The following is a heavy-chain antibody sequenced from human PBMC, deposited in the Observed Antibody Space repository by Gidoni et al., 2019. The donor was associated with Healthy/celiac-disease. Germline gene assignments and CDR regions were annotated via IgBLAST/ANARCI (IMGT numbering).Heavy chain of an antibody. D-gene: IGHD6-19*01. CDR1: GFTFGDYA. V-gene: IGHV3-49*05. CDR3: TRAGPQGSSGGYPFDY. J-gene: IGHJ4*02. Sequence: EVQLVDHGGGLVKPGRSLRLSCTASGFTFGDYAMSWFRQAPGKGLEWVGFIRSKAYGGTTEYAASVKGRFTISRDDSKSIAYLQMNSLKTEDTAVYYCTRAGPQGSSGGYPFDYWGQGTLVTVSS. CDR2: IRSKAYGGTT.